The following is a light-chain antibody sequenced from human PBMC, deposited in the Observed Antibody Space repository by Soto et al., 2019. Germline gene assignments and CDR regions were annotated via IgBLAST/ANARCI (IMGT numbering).Light chain of an antibody. J-gene: IGLJ1*01. Sequence: NFMLTQPHSVSESPGQTVTISCTRSSGSIASNSVQGYQQRPGSAPTTVIYDDNQRPSGVPDRFSGSIDSSSTSASLTISGLKTEDEADYYCQSYDSSKFVFGTGTKLTVL. CDR2: DDN. CDR1: SGSIASNS. CDR3: QSYDSSKFV. V-gene: IGLV6-57*04.